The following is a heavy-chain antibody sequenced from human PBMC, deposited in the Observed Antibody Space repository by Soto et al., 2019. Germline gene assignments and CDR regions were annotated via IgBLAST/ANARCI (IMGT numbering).Heavy chain of an antibody. CDR2: IYSGGIT. CDR1: GFTVSSNY. CDR3: ARGSLKSAPGYGMDV. J-gene: IGHJ6*02. V-gene: IGHV3-53*01. Sequence: GGSLRLSCAASGFTVSSNYMSWVRQAPGKGLEWVSVIYSGGITYYADSVKGRFTISRDNAKNTLFLQMNSLRAEDTAVYYCARGSLKSAPGYGMDVWGQGTTVTVSS.